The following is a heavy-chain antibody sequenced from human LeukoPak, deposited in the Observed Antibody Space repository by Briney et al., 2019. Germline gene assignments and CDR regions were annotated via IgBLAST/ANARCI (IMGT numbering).Heavy chain of an antibody. D-gene: IGHD7-27*01. CDR3: VRYWGYYGMDV. V-gene: IGHV3-7*01. CDR2: IKQDGSEE. Sequence: GGSLRLSCAASGFTLGTYWMNWVRQAPGKGLEWVANIKQDGSEENYVDSVEGRFTISRDNAKNSLYLQMSSLRAEDTAVYYCVRYWGYYGMDVWGQGTTVTVS. CDR1: GFTLGTYW. J-gene: IGHJ6*02.